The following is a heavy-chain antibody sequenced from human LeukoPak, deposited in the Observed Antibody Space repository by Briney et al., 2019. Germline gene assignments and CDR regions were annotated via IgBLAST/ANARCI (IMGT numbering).Heavy chain of an antibody. J-gene: IGHJ3*02. D-gene: IGHD3-22*01. Sequence: VASVKVSCKASGYTFTSYGISWVRQAPGQGLEWMRWIRAYNGNTNYAQKLQGRVTMTTDTSTSTAYMELRSPRSDDTAVYYCATDRRAMIVVVSDDAFDIWGQGTMVTVSS. CDR1: GYTFTSYG. V-gene: IGHV1-18*01. CDR2: IRAYNGNT. CDR3: ATDRRAMIVVVSDDAFDI.